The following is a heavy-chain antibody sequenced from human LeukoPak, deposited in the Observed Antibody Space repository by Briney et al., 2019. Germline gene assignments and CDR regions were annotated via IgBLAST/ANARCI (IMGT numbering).Heavy chain of an antibody. V-gene: IGHV4-59*08. J-gene: IGHJ1*01. Sequence: SETPSLTCTVSGGSISSYYWSWIRQPPGKGLECMGYIYYSGTTNYNPSLKSRVTISVDTSKNQFTLKLSSVTAADTAVYYCARHGGYSSPYLHWGQGTLVAVSS. CDR3: ARHGGYSSPYLH. CDR1: GGSISSYY. D-gene: IGHD6-13*01. CDR2: IYYSGTT.